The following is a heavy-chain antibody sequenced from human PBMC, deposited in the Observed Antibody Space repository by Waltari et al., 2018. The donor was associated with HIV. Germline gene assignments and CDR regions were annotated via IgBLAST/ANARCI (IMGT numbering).Heavy chain of an antibody. Sequence: EVHLMEPGGGLVKPGRSLRLSCRGSVFTFGDFGLSWFRQAPGEGLEWVVFITSEAYGGTAEYAAYVTGRFTISREDSKSTAYMQMNRLESEDTGVYFCSRPSWPLHSYGMDVWGQGTTVIVSS. D-gene: IGHD2-8*01. CDR2: ITSEAYGGTA. V-gene: IGHV3-49*05. CDR1: VFTFGDFG. CDR3: SRPSWPLHSYGMDV. J-gene: IGHJ6*02.